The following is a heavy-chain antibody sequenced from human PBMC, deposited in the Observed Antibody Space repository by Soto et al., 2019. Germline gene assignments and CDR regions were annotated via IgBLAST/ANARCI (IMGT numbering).Heavy chain of an antibody. CDR2: ISAYNGNT. J-gene: IGHJ4*02. Sequence: ASVKVSCKASGYTFTSYGISWVRQAPGQGLEWMGWISAYNGNTNYAQKLQGRVTMTTDTSTSTAYMELRSLRSDDTAVYYCARDSRIMITFGGPGGYWGQGTLVTVSS. CDR3: ARDSRIMITFGGPGGY. D-gene: IGHD3-16*01. CDR1: GYTFTSYG. V-gene: IGHV1-18*01.